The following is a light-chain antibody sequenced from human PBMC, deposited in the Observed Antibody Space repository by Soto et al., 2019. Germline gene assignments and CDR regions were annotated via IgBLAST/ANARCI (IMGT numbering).Light chain of an antibody. CDR2: GAS. CDR3: QQYSSSPRT. J-gene: IGKJ4*01. CDR1: QSVSSSY. Sequence: EIVLTQSPGTLSLSPGERATLSCRASQSVSSSYLAWYQQKPGQAPRLLIYGASNRATGIPDRFSGSGSGTEFTLTISRLEPEDFAVYYCQQYSSSPRTFGGGTKVDIK. V-gene: IGKV3-20*01.